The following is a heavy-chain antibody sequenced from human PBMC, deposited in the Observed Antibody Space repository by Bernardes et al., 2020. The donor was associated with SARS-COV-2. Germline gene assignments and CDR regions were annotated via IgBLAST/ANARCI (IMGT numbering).Heavy chain of an antibody. D-gene: IGHD2-15*01. CDR2: INYSGST. J-gene: IGHJ5*02. CDR3: ARRLFYCSGYSCYQDNWFDP. Sequence: SETLSLTCTVSGDSISTSNYYWDWIRQPPGKGLEWIGSINYSGSTFYNPSLKSRVAISVDTSKKQFSLKLSSVTAADTAVFYCARRLFYCSGYSCYQDNWFDPWGQGTLVTVSS. CDR1: GDSISTSNYY. V-gene: IGHV4-39*01.